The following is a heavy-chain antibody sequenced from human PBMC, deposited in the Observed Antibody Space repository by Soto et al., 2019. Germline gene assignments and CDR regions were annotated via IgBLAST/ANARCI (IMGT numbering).Heavy chain of an antibody. Sequence: EVQLVESGGGLVKPGGSLRLSCAASGFTFSTYSMNWVRQAPGKGLEWVSSISSSSSYIYYADSVKGRFTISRDNAKNSLYLQMNSLIAEDMAVYYCARYDSSGYYWPYYYYGMDVWGQGTTVTVSS. D-gene: IGHD3-22*01. CDR3: ARYDSSGYYWPYYYYGMDV. J-gene: IGHJ6*02. V-gene: IGHV3-21*01. CDR1: GFTFSTYS. CDR2: ISSSSSYI.